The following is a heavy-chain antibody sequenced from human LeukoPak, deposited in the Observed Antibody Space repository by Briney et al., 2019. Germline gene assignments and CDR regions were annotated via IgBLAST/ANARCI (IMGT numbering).Heavy chain of an antibody. Sequence: PGGSLRLSCAASGFTFSSYAGSWVRQAPGKGLEWVSAISGSSGSAYYADSVKGRLTISRDNSKNTLFLQMSSLRAEDTAVYYCAIDESATRLKYFQEWGQGTLVTVSS. CDR1: GFTFSSYA. D-gene: IGHD6-25*01. V-gene: IGHV3-23*01. CDR3: AIDESATRLKYFQE. CDR2: ISGSSGSA. J-gene: IGHJ1*01.